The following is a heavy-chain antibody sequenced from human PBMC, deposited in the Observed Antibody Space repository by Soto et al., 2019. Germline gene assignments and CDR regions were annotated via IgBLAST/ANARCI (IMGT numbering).Heavy chain of an antibody. V-gene: IGHV4-34*01. CDR2: INHSGTT. D-gene: IGHD3-3*01. J-gene: IGHJ4*02. CDR3: ARKGSSYLYFFDY. Sequence: QVQLQQWGAGLLKPSETLSLTCAVYGGSFSGYYWSWIRQSPGKGLEWIGEINHSGTTHHNPSLKSRVTTSVDTSRNQFSLNLSCVTAADTAVYYCARKGSSYLYFFDYWGQGSLVTVSS. CDR1: GGSFSGYY.